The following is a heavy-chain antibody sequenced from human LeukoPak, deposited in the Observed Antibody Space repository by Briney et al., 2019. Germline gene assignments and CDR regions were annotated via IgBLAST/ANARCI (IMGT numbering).Heavy chain of an antibody. CDR2: TYYRSQWHN. CDR1: GDSVSTNTGA. Sequence: SQTLLLTCAISGDSVSTNTGAWNWIRQSPSRGLEWLVRTYYRSQWHNEYAVSVKSRINVTPDTSKNQVSLQLNSVTLEDTAVYYCARGGSFAFDIWGQGTMVTVSA. CDR3: ARGGSFAFDI. J-gene: IGHJ3*02. D-gene: IGHD2-15*01. V-gene: IGHV6-1*01.